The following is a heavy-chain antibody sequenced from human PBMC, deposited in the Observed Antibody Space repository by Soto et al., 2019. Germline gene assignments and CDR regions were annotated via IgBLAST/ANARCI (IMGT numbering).Heavy chain of an antibody. V-gene: IGHV4-34*01. J-gene: IGHJ4*02. Sequence: QVQLQQWGAGLLKPSETLSLTCAVYGGSFSGYYWSWIRQPPGKGLEWIGEINHSGSTNYNPFLKSRVTISVDTSKNQFSLKLSSVAAADTAVYYCARTRFGFDYWGQGTLVTVSS. D-gene: IGHD3-3*01. CDR2: INHSGST. CDR3: ARTRFGFDY. CDR1: GGSFSGYY.